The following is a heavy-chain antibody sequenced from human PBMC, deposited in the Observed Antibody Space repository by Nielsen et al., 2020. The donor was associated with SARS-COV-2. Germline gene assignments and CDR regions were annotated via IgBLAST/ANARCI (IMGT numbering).Heavy chain of an antibody. D-gene: IGHD2-15*01. CDR2: LSYAGSNK. V-gene: IGHV3-30*18. CDR1: GFTFSTSG. J-gene: IGHJ4*02. Sequence: GESLKLSCAASGFTFSTSGLPWVRQAPGKGLAWVAALSYAGSNKYYVASVQGRFTISRDNSKNTLYLQMSSLREEDTAVYYCAKDWTAIVVVPSGGVDYWGQGTLVTVSS. CDR3: AKDWTAIVVVPSGGVDY.